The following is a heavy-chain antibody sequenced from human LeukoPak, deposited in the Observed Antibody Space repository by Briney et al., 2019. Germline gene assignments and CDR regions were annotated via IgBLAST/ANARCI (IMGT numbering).Heavy chain of an antibody. Sequence: PSETLSLTCTVSGGSISSYYWSWIRQPPGKGLEWIGYIYYSGSTSYNPSLKSRVTISVDTSKNQFSLKLSSVTAADTAVYYCARDGGSYHFDYWGQGTLVTVSS. D-gene: IGHD2-15*01. CDR3: ARDGGSYHFDY. J-gene: IGHJ4*02. V-gene: IGHV4-59*01. CDR2: IYYSGST. CDR1: GGSISSYY.